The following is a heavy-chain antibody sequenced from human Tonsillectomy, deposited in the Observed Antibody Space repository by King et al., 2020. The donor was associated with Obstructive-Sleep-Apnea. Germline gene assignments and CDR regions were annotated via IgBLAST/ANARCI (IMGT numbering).Heavy chain of an antibody. CDR1: GFTFSSYG. D-gene: IGHD3-10*01. J-gene: IGHJ4*02. Sequence: QLVQSGGGVVQPGRSLRLSCAASGFTFSSYGMHWVRQAPGKGLECGAVISYDGSNKYYAHSVKGRFTISTDNSKNTLYLQMNSLRAEDTAVYYCAKESELWFGAYFDYWGQGTLVTVSS. CDR2: ISYDGSNK. V-gene: IGHV3-30*18. CDR3: AKESELWFGAYFDY.